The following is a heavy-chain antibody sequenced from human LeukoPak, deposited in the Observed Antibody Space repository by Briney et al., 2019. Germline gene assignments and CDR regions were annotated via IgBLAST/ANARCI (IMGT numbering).Heavy chain of an antibody. CDR2: VYDSGNT. V-gene: IGHV4-59*01. CDR3: AALVPYDYGYIDH. Sequence: SQTLSLTCTVSGGSLSRYYWSWIRQPPGKGLEWIGYVYDSGNTNSNPSLKSRVTISLDTSKTQFSLKCSSVTAAATAVYYLAALVPYDYGYIDHWGQGTLVTVCS. J-gene: IGHJ4*02. CDR1: GGSLSRYY. D-gene: IGHD4/OR15-4a*01.